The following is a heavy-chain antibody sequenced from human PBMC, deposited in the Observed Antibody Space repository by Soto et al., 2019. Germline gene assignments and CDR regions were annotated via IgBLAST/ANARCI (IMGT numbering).Heavy chain of an antibody. CDR2: ISGDGLST. CDR3: ARRPDAFDI. V-gene: IGHV3-23*01. Sequence: GGSLRLSCAGSGSTFTDFTMTWVRQAPGKGLEWVSAISGDGLSTYYAGSVKGRFTISRDNSKTTLYLQMNSLRAEDTAAYYCARRPDAFDIWGRGTMVTVSS. J-gene: IGHJ3*02. CDR1: GSTFTDFT.